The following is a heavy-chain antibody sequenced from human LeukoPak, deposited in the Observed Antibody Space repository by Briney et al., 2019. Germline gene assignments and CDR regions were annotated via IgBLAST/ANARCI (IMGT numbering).Heavy chain of an antibody. CDR3: ARALPDFWSGYRPTSYFDY. Sequence: SETLSLTCAVYGGSFSGYYWSWIRQPPGKGLEWSGETNHSGSTNYNPSLKSRVTISADTSKNQLSLKLSSVTAADTAVYYCARALPDFWSGYRPTSYFDYWGQGTLVTVPS. V-gene: IGHV4-34*01. CDR1: GGSFSGYY. J-gene: IGHJ4*02. CDR2: TNHSGST. D-gene: IGHD3-3*01.